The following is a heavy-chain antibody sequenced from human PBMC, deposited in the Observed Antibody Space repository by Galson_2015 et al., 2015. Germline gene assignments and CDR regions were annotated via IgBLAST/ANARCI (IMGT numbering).Heavy chain of an antibody. D-gene: IGHD4-17*01. J-gene: IGHJ3*02. CDR1: GFILSSYA. V-gene: IGHV3-23*01. CDR2: ITSSGDII. Sequence: SLRLACAASGFILSSYAMTWVRQSSGKGLEWVSTITSSGDIIKYADSVKGRFTTSRDNSRNTLFLQMSSLRVEDTAIYYCAKDPNGDYLGAFDTWDHGTLVPVSS. CDR3: AKDPNGDYLGAFDT.